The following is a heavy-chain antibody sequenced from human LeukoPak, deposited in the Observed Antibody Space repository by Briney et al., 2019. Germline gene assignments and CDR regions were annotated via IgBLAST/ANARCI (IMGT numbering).Heavy chain of an antibody. V-gene: IGHV4-31*03. CDR2: IYYSGST. J-gene: IGHJ5*02. Sequence: SETLSLTCTVSGGSISSGGYYWSWIRQHPGKGLEWIGYIYYSGSTYYNPSLKSRVTISVDTSKNQFSLKLSSVTAADTAVYYCARESMESGSYSRAWGQGTLVTVSS. D-gene: IGHD1-26*01. CDR1: GGSISSGGYY. CDR3: ARESMESGSYSRA.